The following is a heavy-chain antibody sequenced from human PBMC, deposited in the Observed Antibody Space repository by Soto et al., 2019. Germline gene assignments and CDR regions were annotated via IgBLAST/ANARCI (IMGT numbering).Heavy chain of an antibody. CDR1: GFTFTDYG. J-gene: IGHJ4*02. Sequence: GGSLRLSCADSGFTFTDYGMHWVRQAPGKGLEWVAVISYDGSNKNYADSVKGRFTISRDNSKNTLYLQMNSLRAEDTAVYYCAKDTYYHDSSGYYVFDYWGQGTLVTVSS. CDR2: ISYDGSNK. V-gene: IGHV3-30*18. CDR3: AKDTYYHDSSGYYVFDY. D-gene: IGHD3-22*01.